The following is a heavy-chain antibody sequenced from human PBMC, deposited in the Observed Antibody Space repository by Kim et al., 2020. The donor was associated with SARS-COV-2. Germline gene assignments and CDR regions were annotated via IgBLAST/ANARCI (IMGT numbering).Heavy chain of an antibody. CDR3: AKESGSGSYYAWTYYYYGMDL. J-gene: IGHJ6*02. D-gene: IGHD3-10*01. V-gene: IGHV3-30*18. Sequence: GGSLRLSCAASGFTFSSYGMHWVRQAPGKGLEWVAVISYDGSNKYYADSVKGRFTISRDNSKNTLYLQMNSLRAEDTAVYYCAKESGSGSYYAWTYYYYGMDLRGQGTTVTVSS. CDR1: GFTFSSYG. CDR2: ISYDGSNK.